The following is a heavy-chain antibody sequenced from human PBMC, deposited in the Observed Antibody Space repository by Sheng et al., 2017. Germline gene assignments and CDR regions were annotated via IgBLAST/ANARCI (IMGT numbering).Heavy chain of an antibody. J-gene: IGHJ3*02. CDR2: IYYSGST. V-gene: IGHV4-59*01. Sequence: QVQLQESGPRLVKPSETLSLTCTVSGGSISSYYWSWIRQPPGKGLEWIGYIYYSGSTNYNPSLKSRVTISVDTSKNQFSLNLSSVTAADTAMYYCARGNSGPHRDAFDIWGQGTMVTVSS. D-gene: IGHD6-25*01. CDR1: GGSISSYY. CDR3: ARGNSGPHRDAFDI.